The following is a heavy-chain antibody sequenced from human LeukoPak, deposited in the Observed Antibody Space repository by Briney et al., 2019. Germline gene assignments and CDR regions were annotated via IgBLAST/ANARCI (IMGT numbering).Heavy chain of an antibody. CDR1: GGTFSSYA. V-gene: IGHV1-69*06. D-gene: IGHD1-26*01. Sequence: GASVKVSCKASGGTFSSYAISWVRQAPGQGLEWMGGIIPIFGTANYAQKFQGRVTITADKSTSTAYMELSSLRSEDTAVYYCARSGSYYRSNSYYYYYMDVWGKGTTVTVSS. J-gene: IGHJ6*03. CDR3: ARSGSYYRSNSYYYYYMDV. CDR2: IIPIFGTA.